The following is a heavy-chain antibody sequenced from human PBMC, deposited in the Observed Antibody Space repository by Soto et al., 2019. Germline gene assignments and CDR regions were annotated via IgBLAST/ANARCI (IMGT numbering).Heavy chain of an antibody. D-gene: IGHD3-10*01. CDR3: ARILPYGIDY. CDR2: IYYSGST. J-gene: IGHJ4*02. V-gene: IGHV4-31*02. CDR1: GGSVSSGSYY. Sequence: SGGSVSSGSYYWSWIRQPPGKGLEWIGYIYYSGSTYYNPSLKSRVTISVDTSKNQFSLKLSSVTAADTAVYYCARILPYGIDYWGQGTLVTVSS.